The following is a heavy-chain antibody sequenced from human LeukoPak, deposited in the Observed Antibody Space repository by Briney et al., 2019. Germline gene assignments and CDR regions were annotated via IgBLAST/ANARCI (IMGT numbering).Heavy chain of an antibody. V-gene: IGHV1-8*01. Sequence: ASVKVSCKASGYTFTSYDINWVRQATGQGLEWMGWMNPNSGNTGYAQKFQGRVTMTRNTSISTAYMELRSLRSDDTAVYYCARAFVGSGSRAFDYWGQGTLVTVSS. CDR1: GYTFTSYD. D-gene: IGHD3-10*01. J-gene: IGHJ4*02. CDR3: ARAFVGSGSRAFDY. CDR2: MNPNSGNT.